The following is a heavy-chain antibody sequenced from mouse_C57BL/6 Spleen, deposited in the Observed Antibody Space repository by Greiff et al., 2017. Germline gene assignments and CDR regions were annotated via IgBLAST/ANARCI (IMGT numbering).Heavy chain of an antibody. Sequence: QVQLQQPGAELVKPGASVKLSCKASGYTFTSYWMQWVKQRPGQGLEWIGEIDPSDSYTNYNQKFKGKATLTVDTSSSTAYMQLSSLTSEDSAVYYCARDLLRDAMDYWGQGTSVTVSS. J-gene: IGHJ4*01. D-gene: IGHD2-1*01. CDR1: GYTFTSYW. CDR2: IDPSDSYT. V-gene: IGHV1-50*01. CDR3: ARDLLRDAMDY.